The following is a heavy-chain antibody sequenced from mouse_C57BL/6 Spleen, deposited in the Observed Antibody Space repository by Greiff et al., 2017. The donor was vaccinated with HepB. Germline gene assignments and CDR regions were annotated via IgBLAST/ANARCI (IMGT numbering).Heavy chain of an antibody. CDR1: GYAFSSSW. V-gene: IGHV1-82*01. Sequence: QVQLQQSGPELVKPGASVKISCKASGYAFSSSWMNWVKQRPGKGLEWIGRIYPGDGDTNYNGKFKGKATLTADKSSSTAYMQLSSLTSEDSAVYFCAGPLDGYYYAMDYWGQGTSVTVSS. J-gene: IGHJ4*01. D-gene: IGHD2-3*01. CDR3: AGPLDGYYYAMDY. CDR2: IYPGDGDT.